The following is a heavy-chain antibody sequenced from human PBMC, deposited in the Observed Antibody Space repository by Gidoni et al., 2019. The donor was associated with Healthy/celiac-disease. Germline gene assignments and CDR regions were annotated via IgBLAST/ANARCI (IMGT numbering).Heavy chain of an antibody. CDR1: GFTFRSEG. D-gene: IGHD2-15*01. J-gene: IGHJ4*02. V-gene: IGHV3-30*18. Sequence: QVQLVESGGGVVQPGRSLRLSCAASGFTFRSEGMHWVRQAPGKGLEWVAVISYDGSNKYYADSVKGRFTISRDNSKNTLYLQMNSLRAEDTAVYYCAKDRDVGPLAYYFDYWGQGTLVTVSS. CDR3: AKDRDVGPLAYYFDY. CDR2: ISYDGSNK.